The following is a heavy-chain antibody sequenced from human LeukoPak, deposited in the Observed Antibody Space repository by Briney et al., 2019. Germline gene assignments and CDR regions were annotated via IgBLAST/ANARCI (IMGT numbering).Heavy chain of an antibody. CDR1: GGSFSGYY. CDR3: ARESGDYAFDY. D-gene: IGHD4-17*01. Sequence: SETLSLTCAVYGGSFSGYYWSWIRQPPGKGLEWIGEINHSGSTNYNPSLKSRVTISVDTSKNQFSLKLSSVTAADTAVYYCARESGDYAFDYWGQGTLVTVSS. CDR2: INHSGST. V-gene: IGHV4-34*01. J-gene: IGHJ4*02.